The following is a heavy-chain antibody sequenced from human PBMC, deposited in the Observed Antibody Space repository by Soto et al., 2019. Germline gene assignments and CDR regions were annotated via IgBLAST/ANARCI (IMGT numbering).Heavy chain of an antibody. CDR2: LFSGGTT. J-gene: IGHJ4*02. CDR1: GFTISSNY. D-gene: IGHD6-6*01. Sequence: PGGSLRLSCAASGFTISSNYVSWVRQAPGKGLEWVSVLFSGGTTYYADSVTGRFTISRDNSRNTLYLQMNSLRAEDTAAYYCARHFPYSSSSLDYWGQGTLVTVSS. CDR3: ARHFPYSSSSLDY. V-gene: IGHV3-53*01.